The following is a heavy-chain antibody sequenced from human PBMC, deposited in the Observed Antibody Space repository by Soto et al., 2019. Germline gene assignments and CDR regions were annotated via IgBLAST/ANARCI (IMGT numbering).Heavy chain of an antibody. Sequence: GGSLRLSCAASGFTFSSYGMHWVRQAPGKGLELVAVISYDGSNKYYADSVKGRFTISRDNSKNTLYLQMNSLRAEDTAVYYCAKDGVGVPAAIGNWFDPWGQGTLVTVSS. J-gene: IGHJ5*02. D-gene: IGHD2-2*01. CDR3: AKDGVGVPAAIGNWFDP. V-gene: IGHV3-30*18. CDR2: ISYDGSNK. CDR1: GFTFSSYG.